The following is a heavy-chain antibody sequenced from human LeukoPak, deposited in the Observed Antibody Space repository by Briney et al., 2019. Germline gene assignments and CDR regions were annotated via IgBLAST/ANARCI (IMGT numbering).Heavy chain of an antibody. CDR2: ISSSSSYI. V-gene: IGHV3-21*01. CDR3: ARDFARKRLGAFDI. J-gene: IGHJ3*02. CDR1: GFTFSSYS. Sequence: GGTLRLSCAASGFTFSSYSMNWVRQAPGKGLEWVSSISSSSSYIYYADSVKGRFTISRDNAKNTLYLQMNSLRAEDTAVYYCARDFARKRLGAFDIWGQGTMVTVSS. D-gene: IGHD2-21*01.